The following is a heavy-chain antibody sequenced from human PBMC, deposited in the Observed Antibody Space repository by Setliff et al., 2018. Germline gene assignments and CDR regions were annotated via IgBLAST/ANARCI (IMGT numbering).Heavy chain of an antibody. CDR3: ARDQALLLWFGEFSPVKEHNYGMDV. D-gene: IGHD3-10*01. CDR2: IGTAGDT. CDR1: GFTFSNYD. V-gene: IGHV3-13*01. J-gene: IGHJ6*02. Sequence: GGSLRLSCAASGFTFSNYDMHWVRQATGKSLEWVSGIGTAGDTYYPGSVKGRFSISRDNAKNSLYLQMNSLRAGDTAVYYCARDQALLLWFGEFSPVKEHNYGMDVWGQGTTVTVSS.